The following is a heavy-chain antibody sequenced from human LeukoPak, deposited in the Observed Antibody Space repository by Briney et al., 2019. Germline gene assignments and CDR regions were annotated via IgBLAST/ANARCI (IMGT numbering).Heavy chain of an antibody. V-gene: IGHV4-4*09. J-gene: IGHJ4*02. D-gene: IGHD5-24*01. Sequence: SETLSLTCTVSGGSISSYYWSWIRQPPEKGLEWIGYIYTSGSTNYNPSLKSRVTISVDTSKNQFSLKLSSVTAADTAVYYCARLTRDGYNWAYYFDYWGQGTLVTVSS. CDR2: IYTSGST. CDR3: ARLTRDGYNWAYYFDY. CDR1: GGSISSYY.